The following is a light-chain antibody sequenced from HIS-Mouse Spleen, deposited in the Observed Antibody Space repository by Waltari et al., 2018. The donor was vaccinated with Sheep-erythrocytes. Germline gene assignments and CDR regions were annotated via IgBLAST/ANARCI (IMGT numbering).Light chain of an antibody. Sequence: IQIDQFPSSGSASVGNRVTITCRASQGISSLLAWYQQKPGKAPKLLIYAASSLQSGVPSRFSGSGSGTDFTLTISSLQPEDFATYYCQQANSFPNTFGQGTRLEIK. J-gene: IGKJ2*01. V-gene: IGKV1-12*01. CDR1: QGISSL. CDR3: QQANSFPNT. CDR2: AAS.